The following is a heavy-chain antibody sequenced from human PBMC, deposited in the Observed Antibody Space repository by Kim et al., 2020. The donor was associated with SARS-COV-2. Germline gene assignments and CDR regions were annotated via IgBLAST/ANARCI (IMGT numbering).Heavy chain of an antibody. D-gene: IGHD3-3*02. V-gene: IGHV1-18*01. CDR3: ARRKGLSKLVEDAFDI. CDR1: GYTFTSYG. Sequence: ASVKVSCKASGYTFTSYGISWVRQAPGQGLEWMGWISAYNGNTNYAQKLQGRVTMTTDTSTSTAYMELRSLRSDDTAVYYCARRKGLSKLVEDAFDIWGQGTMVTVSS. J-gene: IGHJ3*02. CDR2: ISAYNGNT.